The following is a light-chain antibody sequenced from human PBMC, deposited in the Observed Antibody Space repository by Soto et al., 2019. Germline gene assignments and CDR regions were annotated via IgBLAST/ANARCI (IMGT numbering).Light chain of an antibody. CDR3: QQYGDSPKYT. Sequence: EIVLTQSPATLSLSPGERATLSCRASQSVSSYLAWYQQKPGQAPRLLIFGASSRATGIPDRFSGSGSGTDFSLTINRLEPEDFAVYYCQQYGDSPKYTFGQGTKVDIK. CDR2: GAS. V-gene: IGKV3-20*01. CDR1: QSVSSY. J-gene: IGKJ2*01.